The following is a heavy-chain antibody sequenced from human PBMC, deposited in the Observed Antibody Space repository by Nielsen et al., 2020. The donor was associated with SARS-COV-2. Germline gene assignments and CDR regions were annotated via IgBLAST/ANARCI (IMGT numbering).Heavy chain of an antibody. CDR1: GFTFSSYG. V-gene: IGHV3-30*18. CDR3: AKETRGSSSWNGFADYYYYMDV. D-gene: IGHD6-13*01. J-gene: IGHJ6*03. Sequence: GESLKISCAASGFTFSSYGMHWVRQAPGKGLEWVAVISYDGSNKYYADSVKGRFTISRDNSKNTLYLQMNSLRAEDTAVYYCAKETRGSSSWNGFADYYYYMDVWGKGTTVTVSS. CDR2: ISYDGSNK.